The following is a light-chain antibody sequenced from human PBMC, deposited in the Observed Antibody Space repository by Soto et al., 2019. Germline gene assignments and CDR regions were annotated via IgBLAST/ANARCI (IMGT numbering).Light chain of an antibody. CDR1: QSVSSR. Sequence: EIVMTQSPGTLSLSPGERATLSCRASQSVSSRLAWYQQKPGQAPRLLISGASSRATGIPDRFSGSGSGTDFTLTISRLEPEDFALYYCQQYGSSWTFGQGTKVDIK. J-gene: IGKJ1*01. CDR3: QQYGSSWT. V-gene: IGKV3-20*01. CDR2: GAS.